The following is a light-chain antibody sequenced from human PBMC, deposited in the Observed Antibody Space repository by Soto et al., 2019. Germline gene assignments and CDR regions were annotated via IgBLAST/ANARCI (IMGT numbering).Light chain of an antibody. CDR2: AVS. CDR3: QQSYSTPQA. V-gene: IGKV1-39*01. CDR1: QDINNY. J-gene: IGKJ4*01. Sequence: DIQLTQSPSFLSASVGDRVTITCRASQDINNYLGWYQQKPGKAPNLLIYAVSNLQSGVPSRFSGSGSGTEFTLTISSLQPEDFATYYCQQSYSTPQAFGGGTKV.